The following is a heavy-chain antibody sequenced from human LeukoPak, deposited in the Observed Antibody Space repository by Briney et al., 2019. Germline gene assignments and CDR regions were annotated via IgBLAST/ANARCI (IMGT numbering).Heavy chain of an antibody. Sequence: ASVKVSCKTSGITFSAYVITWVRQAPGQGLEWMGGIIPVFSTTTYAQKFQGRVTITADESTNTAYMEVNSLRSEDTAVYYCARVVAAAGTEYYYYGMDVWGQGTTVTVSS. J-gene: IGHJ6*02. CDR2: IIPVFSTT. D-gene: IGHD6-13*01. CDR1: GITFSAYV. V-gene: IGHV1-69*13. CDR3: ARVVAAAGTEYYYYGMDV.